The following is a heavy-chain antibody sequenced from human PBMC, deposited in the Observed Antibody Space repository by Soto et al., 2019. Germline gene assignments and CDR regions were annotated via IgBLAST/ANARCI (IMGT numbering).Heavy chain of an antibody. CDR1: GGSISGSSYN. J-gene: IGHJ4*02. Sequence: WETLSLTCTVSGGSISGSSYNWGWIRQPPGQGLECIGSVHYSGSKDYNPSLKSGVTISVDTSTNQFSLKLTSVTAADTAVYFCASFSGATYGDYGGGINYWGQGTLVTVSS. D-gene: IGHD4-17*01. CDR3: ASFSGATYGDYGGGINY. V-gene: IGHV4-39*01. CDR2: VHYSGSK.